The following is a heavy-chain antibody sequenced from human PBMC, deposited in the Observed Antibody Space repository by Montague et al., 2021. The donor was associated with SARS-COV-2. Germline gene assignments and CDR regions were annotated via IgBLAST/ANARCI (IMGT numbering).Heavy chain of an antibody. J-gene: IGHJ6*02. CDR1: GGSFSTYY. CDR2: IYHSGNT. Sequence: SETLSLTCAVYGGSFSTYYWAWIRQSPGKGLEWIGYIYHSGNTNYNPSLKSRVSISVDTSSNQFSLYLTSVTAADTAVYYCARDHTVSEWKWYGMDVWGPGTTVTVSS. V-gene: IGHV4-34*01. CDR3: ARDHTVSEWKWYGMDV. D-gene: IGHD3-3*01.